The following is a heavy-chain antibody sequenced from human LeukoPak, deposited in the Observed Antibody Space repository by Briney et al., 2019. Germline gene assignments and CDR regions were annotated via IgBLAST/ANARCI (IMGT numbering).Heavy chain of an antibody. D-gene: IGHD3-16*01. J-gene: IGHJ4*02. CDR1: GFTFSSYA. CDR2: ISYDGSNK. CDR3: ARDGRRLGLDY. V-gene: IGHV3-30*14. Sequence: GGSLRLSCAASGFTFSSYAMHWVRQAPGKGLEWVAVISYDGSNKYYADSVKGRFTISRDNSKNTLYLQMNSLRAEDTAVYYSARDGRRLGLDYWGQGTLVTVSS.